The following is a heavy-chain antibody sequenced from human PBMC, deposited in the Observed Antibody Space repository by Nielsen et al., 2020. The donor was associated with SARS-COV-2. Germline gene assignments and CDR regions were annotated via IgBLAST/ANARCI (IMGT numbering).Heavy chain of an antibody. CDR2: IYHSGST. D-gene: IGHD3-22*01. V-gene: IGHV4-4*02. CDR3: ARLDYYDSSPLLGP. J-gene: IGHJ5*02. CDR1: GGSISSSNW. Sequence: SETLSLTCAVSGGSISSSNWWSWVRQPPGKGLEWIGEIYHSGSTNYNPSLKSRVTISVDTSKNQFSLKLSSVTAADTAVYYCARLDYYDSSPLLGPWGQGTLVTVSS.